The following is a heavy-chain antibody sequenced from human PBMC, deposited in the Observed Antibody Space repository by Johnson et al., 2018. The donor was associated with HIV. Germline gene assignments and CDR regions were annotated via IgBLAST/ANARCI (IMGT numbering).Heavy chain of an antibody. J-gene: IGHJ3*02. D-gene: IGHD3-22*01. Sequence: EMQLVESGGGLVQPGGSLRLSCAASGFTVSSNYMSWVRQATGKGLEWVSVIYSGGKTYYADSVKGRFTISRDNAKNSLYLQMNSLRAEDTAVYYCARDTYYYDSSGYLDAFDIWGQGTMVTVSS. V-gene: IGHV3-66*01. CDR2: IYSGGKT. CDR1: GFTVSSNY. CDR3: ARDTYYYDSSGYLDAFDI.